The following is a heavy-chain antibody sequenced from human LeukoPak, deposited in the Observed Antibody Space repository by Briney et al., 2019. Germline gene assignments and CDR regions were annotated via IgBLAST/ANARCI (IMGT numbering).Heavy chain of an antibody. Sequence: KPGGSLRLSCAASGFTFSSYSMNWVRQAPGKGLEWVSSISSSSSYIYYADSVKGRFTISRDNAKNSLYPQMNSLRAEDTAVYYCARGVGATTVDYWGQGTLVTVSS. J-gene: IGHJ4*02. V-gene: IGHV3-21*01. D-gene: IGHD1-26*01. CDR3: ARGVGATTVDY. CDR1: GFTFSSYS. CDR2: ISSSSSYI.